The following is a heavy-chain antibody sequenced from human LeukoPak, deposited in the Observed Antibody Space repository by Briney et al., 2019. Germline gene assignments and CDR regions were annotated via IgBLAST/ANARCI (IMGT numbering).Heavy chain of an antibody. D-gene: IGHD6-13*01. V-gene: IGHV4-34*01. CDR1: GGSFSGFY. CDR2: INHSGST. CDR3: ASSSSSWTPYYYYGMDV. Sequence: SETLSLTCAVYGGSFSGFYWRWIRQPPGKGLEWIGEINHSGSTNYNPYLKTRVTISVDTSNNHFSLKLSSVTAADTAVYYCASSSSSWTPYYYYGMDVWGQGTTVTVSS. J-gene: IGHJ6*02.